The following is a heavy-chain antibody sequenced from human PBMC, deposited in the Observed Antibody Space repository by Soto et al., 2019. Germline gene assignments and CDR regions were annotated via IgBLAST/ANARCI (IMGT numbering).Heavy chain of an antibody. D-gene: IGHD2-2*01. J-gene: IGHJ3*02. V-gene: IGHV5-10-1*01. CDR2: IDPGDSYA. CDR3: ARLCRSPSCYGGPDAFDI. CDR1: GFTVTNYW. Sequence: GESLNSSGKGSGFTVTNYWITWVRQMPGKGLEWMGRIDPGDSYADYGPSFQGLVTISADKSISTAYLQWNSLRASDSAMYYCARLCRSPSCYGGPDAFDIWGQGTMVTVSS.